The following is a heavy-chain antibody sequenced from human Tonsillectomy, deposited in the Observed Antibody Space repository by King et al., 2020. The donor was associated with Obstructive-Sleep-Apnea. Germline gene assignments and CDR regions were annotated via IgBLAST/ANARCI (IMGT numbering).Heavy chain of an antibody. J-gene: IGHJ4*02. CDR2: IKQDGSEK. Sequence: VQLVESGGGLVQPGGSLRLSCAASGFTFSSYWMSWVRQAPGKGLEWVANIKQDGSEKYYVDSVKGRLTISRDNAKNSLYLQMNSLRAEDTAVYYCARDNSYGYVDYFDYWGQGTLVTVSS. D-gene: IGHD5-18*01. V-gene: IGHV3-7*03. CDR1: GFTFSSYW. CDR3: ARDNSYGYVDYFDY.